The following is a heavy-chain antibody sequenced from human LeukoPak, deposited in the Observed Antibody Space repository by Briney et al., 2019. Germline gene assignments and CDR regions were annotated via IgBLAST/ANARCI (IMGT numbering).Heavy chain of an antibody. V-gene: IGHV3-74*01. Sequence: PGGTLRLSRAASGFTSTNYWMHWARQAPGKGLVWGSRISTDGSSTIYVDSLKGRFTISRDNAKNTLYLQMSSLRAEDTAVYCCTRFTEGGSVYWGQGTLVTVSS. CDR3: TRFTEGGSVY. CDR2: ISTDGSST. CDR1: GFTSTNYW. D-gene: IGHD2-15*01. J-gene: IGHJ4*02.